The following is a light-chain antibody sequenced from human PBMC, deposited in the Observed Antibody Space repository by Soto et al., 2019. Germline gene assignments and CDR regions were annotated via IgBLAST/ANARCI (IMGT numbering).Light chain of an antibody. V-gene: IGLV1-44*01. Sequence: QSALTQPPSASGTPGQKVTISCSGSSSNIGSNTVNWYQQLPGTAPKLLIYSNNQRPSGVPDRFSGSKSGASASLAISGLQSEDEADYYCAAWADSLNGLFGGGTKVTVL. CDR3: AAWADSLNGL. CDR2: SNN. J-gene: IGLJ2*01. CDR1: SSNIGSNT.